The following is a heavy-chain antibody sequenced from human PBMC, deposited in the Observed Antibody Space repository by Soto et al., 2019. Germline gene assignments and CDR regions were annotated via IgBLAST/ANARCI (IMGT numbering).Heavy chain of an antibody. V-gene: IGHV3-64*01. J-gene: IGHJ3*02. CDR1: GFTFSSYA. CDR2: ISSNGGST. D-gene: IGHD5-12*01. CDR3: AREDSGYDLGAFDI. Sequence: TGGSLRLSCAASGFTFSSYAMHWVRQAPGKGLEYVSAISSNGGSTYYANSVKGRFTISRDNSKNTLYLQMGSLRAEDMAVYYCAREDSGYDLGAFDIWGQGTKVTVSS.